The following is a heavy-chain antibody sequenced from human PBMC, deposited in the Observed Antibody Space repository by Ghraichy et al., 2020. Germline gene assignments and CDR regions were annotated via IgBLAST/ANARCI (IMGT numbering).Heavy chain of an antibody. CDR1: GGSISSSSYY. CDR2: VFYSGST. D-gene: IGHD3-9*01. J-gene: IGHJ4*02. Sequence: SQTLSLTCTVSGGSISSSSYYWGWIRQSPGKGLEWIGYVFYSGSTYYNPSLKSRVSISIDTSKNQFSLSLSSVTAADTAVYFCARDHKYNILPGFDYWGQGTLVTVSS. CDR3: ARDHKYNILPGFDY. V-gene: IGHV4-30-4*08.